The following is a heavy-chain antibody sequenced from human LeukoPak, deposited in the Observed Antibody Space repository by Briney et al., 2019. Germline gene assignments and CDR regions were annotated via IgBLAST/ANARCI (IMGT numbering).Heavy chain of an antibody. V-gene: IGHV3-23*01. CDR2: ISGSGVMT. CDR3: AKDRSIGTYYTFDH. D-gene: IGHD1-26*01. J-gene: IGHJ4*02. CDR1: GFTFSDYA. Sequence: PGGSLRLSCATSGFTFSDYAMTWVRQAPGKGLEGVATISGSGVMTYYADSVKGRFTVSGDNSKNTVYLQMSSLTAADTAVYYCAKDRSIGTYYTFDHWGQGTLVTVSS.